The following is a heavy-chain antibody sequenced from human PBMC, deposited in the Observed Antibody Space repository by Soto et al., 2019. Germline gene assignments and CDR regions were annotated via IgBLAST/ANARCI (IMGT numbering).Heavy chain of an antibody. CDR2: TYYRSKWFN. CDR3: ARGNIRYYYGMDA. Sequence: SQTLSLTCAISGDSVSTNSATWDWIRQSPSRGLEWLGRTYYRSKWFNDYAVSVKGRISINPDTSKNQFSLQLNSVTPEDTAVYYCARGNIRYYYGMDAWGQGTTVTVSS. CDR1: GDSVSTNSAT. J-gene: IGHJ6*02. V-gene: IGHV6-1*01. D-gene: IGHD1-20*01.